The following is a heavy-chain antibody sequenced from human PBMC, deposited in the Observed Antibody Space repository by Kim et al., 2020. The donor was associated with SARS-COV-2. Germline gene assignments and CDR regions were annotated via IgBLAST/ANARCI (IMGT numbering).Heavy chain of an antibody. Sequence: GGSLRLSCVASGFTFSSCGMHWVRQAPGKGLEWVAVISYDGSNKYYADSVKGRFTISRDNSKNTLYLQMNMLRPEDTAVYYCARDIDYCSGGSCYHYSYSYGIDVWGQGTTVTVSS. J-gene: IGHJ6*02. V-gene: IGHV3-33*05. CDR2: ISYDGSNK. D-gene: IGHD2-15*01. CDR1: GFTFSSCG. CDR3: ARDIDYCSGGSCYHYSYSYGIDV.